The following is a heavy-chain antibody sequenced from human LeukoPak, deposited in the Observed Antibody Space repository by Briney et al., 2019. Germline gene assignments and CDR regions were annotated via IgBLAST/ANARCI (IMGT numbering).Heavy chain of an antibody. CDR2: IKSKTDGGTT. J-gene: IGHJ4*02. D-gene: IGHD3-10*01. CDR3: TTEELWFGESFDY. CDR1: GFTFSNAW. Sequence: PGGSLRLSCAASGFTFSNAWMSWARQAPGKGLEWVGRIKSKTDGGTTDYAAPVKGRFTISRDDSKNTLYLQMNSLKTKDTAVYYCTTEELWFGESFDYWGQGTLVTVSS. V-gene: IGHV3-15*01.